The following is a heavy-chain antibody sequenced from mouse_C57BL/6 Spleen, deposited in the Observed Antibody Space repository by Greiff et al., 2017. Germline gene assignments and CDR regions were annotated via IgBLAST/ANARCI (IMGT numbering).Heavy chain of an antibody. Sequence: VQLQQSGPELVKPGDSVKISCKASGYSFTGYFMNWVMQSHGKSLEWIGRINPYNGDTFYNQKFKGKATLTVDKSSSTAHMELRSLTAEDSAVXYCARERDDYDQGFADWGQGTLVTVSA. CDR1: GYSFTGYF. D-gene: IGHD2-4*01. CDR3: ARERDDYDQGFAD. CDR2: INPYNGDT. V-gene: IGHV1-20*01. J-gene: IGHJ3*01.